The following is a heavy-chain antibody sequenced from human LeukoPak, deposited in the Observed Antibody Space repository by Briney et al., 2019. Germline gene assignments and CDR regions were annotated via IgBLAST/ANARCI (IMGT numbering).Heavy chain of an antibody. CDR1: GGTFSSYA. V-gene: IGHV1-69*05. CDR2: IIPIFGTA. D-gene: IGHD2-21*01. CDR3: ARAGMIDWGYSYYYMDV. J-gene: IGHJ6*03. Sequence: SVKVSCKASGGTFSSYAISWVRQAPGQGLELMGGIIPIFGTANYAQKFQGRVTITTDESTSTAYLELSSLRSEDTAVYYCARAGMIDWGYSYYYMDVWGKGTTVTVSS.